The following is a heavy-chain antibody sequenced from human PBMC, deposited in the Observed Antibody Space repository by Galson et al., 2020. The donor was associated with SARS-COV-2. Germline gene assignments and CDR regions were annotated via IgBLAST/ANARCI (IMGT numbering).Heavy chain of an antibody. CDR2: LHGGGLT. CDR1: GFSVSDNY. D-gene: IGHD1-26*01. CDR3: ARDSHSGGRADS. J-gene: IGHJ5*01. Sequence: GGSLRLSCAASGFSVSDNYVSWVRQAPGKGLGWVSILHGGGLTYYADSVKGRFTISRDNSKNALYLQMNSLRAEDTAVYYCARDSHSGGRADSWGQGTLVIVSS. V-gene: IGHV3-53*01.